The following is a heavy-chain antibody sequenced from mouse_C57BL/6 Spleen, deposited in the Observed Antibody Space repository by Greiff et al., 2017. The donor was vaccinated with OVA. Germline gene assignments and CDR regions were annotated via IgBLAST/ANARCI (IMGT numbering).Heavy chain of an antibody. Sequence: QVQLQQSGPELVKPGASVKISCKASGYAFSSSWMNWVKQRPGKGLEWIGRIYPGDGDTNYNGKFKGKATLTADKSSITAYMQLSSLTSEDSAVYFCARSPTVDLFAYWGQGTLVTVSA. D-gene: IGHD1-1*01. CDR3: ARSPTVDLFAY. CDR1: GYAFSSSW. J-gene: IGHJ3*01. CDR2: IYPGDGDT. V-gene: IGHV1-82*01.